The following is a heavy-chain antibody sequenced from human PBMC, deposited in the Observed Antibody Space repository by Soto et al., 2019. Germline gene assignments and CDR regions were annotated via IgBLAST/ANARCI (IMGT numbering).Heavy chain of an antibody. V-gene: IGHV4-4*02. CDR2: IYHSGST. J-gene: IGHJ6*04. Sequence: SETLSLTCAVSSGSISSSNWWSWVRQPPGKGLEWIGEIYHSGSTNYNPSLKSRVTISVDKSKNQFSLKLSSVTAADTAVYYCATLRLATTHFTMDVWGKGTTVTVSS. CDR1: SGSISSSNW. D-gene: IGHD3-3*02. CDR3: ATLRLATTHFTMDV.